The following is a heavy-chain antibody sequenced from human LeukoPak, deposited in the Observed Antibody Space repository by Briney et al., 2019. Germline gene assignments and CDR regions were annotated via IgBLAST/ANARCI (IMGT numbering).Heavy chain of an antibody. CDR2: INPSGGST. V-gene: IGHV1-46*01. D-gene: IGHD5-12*01. Sequence: GASVKVSCKASGYTFTSYGISWVRQAPGQGLEWMGIINPSGGSTSYAQKFQGRVTMTRDTSISTAYMELSRLRSDDTAVYYCANNRYSGYDLNYWGQGTLVTVSS. CDR1: GYTFTSYG. CDR3: ANNRYSGYDLNY. J-gene: IGHJ4*02.